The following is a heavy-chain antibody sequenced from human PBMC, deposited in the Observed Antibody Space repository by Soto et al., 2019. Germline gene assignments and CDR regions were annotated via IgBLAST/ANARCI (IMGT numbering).Heavy chain of an antibody. CDR3: VRGYCPTSTCSGDLQF. J-gene: IGHJ1*01. D-gene: IGHD2-15*01. V-gene: IGHV1-46*01. CDR2: IHPSGDT. Sequence: GASVKVSCKASGYKFTTYFIHWVRQAPGQGLEWMGMIHPSGDTGYAQKFRGRVTMTIDTSTTTAYMELRNLTSEDTAVYFSVRGYCPTSTCSGDLQFWGQCTLVTASS. CDR1: GYKFTTYF.